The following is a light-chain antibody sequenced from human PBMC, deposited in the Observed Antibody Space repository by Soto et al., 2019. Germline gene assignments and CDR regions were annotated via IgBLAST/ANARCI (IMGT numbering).Light chain of an antibody. CDR1: QSVSNN. J-gene: IGKJ4*01. CDR3: QQFHTWPLS. V-gene: IGKV3-15*01. CDR2: GAS. Sequence: EIVLTQSPGTLSLSRGERATLSCRASQSVSNNLAWYQQKPGQAPRLLIDGASTRAAGIPARFSGGGSGTEFTLTISSLQSEDFALYYCQQFHTWPLSFGGGTKVDI.